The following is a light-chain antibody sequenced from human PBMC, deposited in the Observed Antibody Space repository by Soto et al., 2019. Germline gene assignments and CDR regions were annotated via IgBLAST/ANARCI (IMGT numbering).Light chain of an antibody. CDR1: NSDVGSYNL. CDR2: KGS. CDR3: CSSAGSITFYV. Sequence: QSVLTQPASVSGSPGQSITISCTGTNSDVGSYNLVSWYQQHPGKAPKLVIYKGSERPSGVSNRFSGSKSGNTASLTISGLQAEVDAYYFCCSSAGSITFYVFATGPKVTV. J-gene: IGLJ1*01. V-gene: IGLV2-23*01.